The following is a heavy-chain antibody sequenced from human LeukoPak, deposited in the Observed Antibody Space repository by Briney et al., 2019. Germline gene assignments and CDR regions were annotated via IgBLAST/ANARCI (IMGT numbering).Heavy chain of an antibody. D-gene: IGHD6-13*01. CDR3: AREGVRIAASGSEDYFDY. V-gene: IGHV1-2*02. CDR2: INPNSGGT. J-gene: IGHJ4*02. Sequence: ASAKVSCKASGYTFTGYYMHWVRQAPGQGLEWMGWINPNSGGTNYAQKFQGRVTMTRDTSISTAYMELSRLRSDDTAVYYCAREGVRIAASGSEDYFDYWGQGTLVTVSS. CDR1: GYTFTGYY.